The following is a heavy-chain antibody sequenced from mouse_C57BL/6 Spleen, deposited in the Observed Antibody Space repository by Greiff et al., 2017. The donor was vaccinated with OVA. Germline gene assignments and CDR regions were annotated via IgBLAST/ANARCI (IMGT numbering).Heavy chain of an antibody. CDR1: GYSITSDY. D-gene: IGHD1-1*01. Sequence: EVKLLESGPGLAKPSQTLSLTCSVTGYSITSDYWNWIRKFPGNKLEYMGYISYSGSTYYNPSLKSRISITRDTSKNQYYLQLNSVTTEDTATYYCARYGLGGTTVVDWYFDVWGTGTTVTVSS. V-gene: IGHV3-8*01. J-gene: IGHJ1*03. CDR2: ISYSGST. CDR3: ARYGLGGTTVVDWYFDV.